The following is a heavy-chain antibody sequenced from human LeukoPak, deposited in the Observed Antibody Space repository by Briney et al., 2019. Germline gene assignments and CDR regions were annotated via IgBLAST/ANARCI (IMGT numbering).Heavy chain of an antibody. D-gene: IGHD6-13*01. CDR3: ARVPRIAAAGFWFDP. CDR2: IYYGGST. CDR1: GGSISSYY. J-gene: IGHJ5*02. Sequence: SETLSLTCTVSGGSISSYYWSWIRQPPGKGLEWIGYIYYGGSTNYNPSLKSRVTISVDTSKNQFSLKLSSVTAADTAVYYCARVPRIAAAGFWFDPWGQGTLVTVSS. V-gene: IGHV4-59*08.